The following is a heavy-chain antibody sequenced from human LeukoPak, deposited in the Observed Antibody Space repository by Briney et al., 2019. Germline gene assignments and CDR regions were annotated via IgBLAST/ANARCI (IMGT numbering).Heavy chain of an antibody. D-gene: IGHD3-22*01. CDR1: GFTVSSNY. CDR3: ARKTYYYDSSGYYSHNWFDP. CDR2: IYSGGST. J-gene: IGHJ5*02. V-gene: IGHV3-53*04. Sequence: GGSLRLSCAASGFTVSSNYMGWVRQAPGKGLEWVSVIYSGGSTYYADSVKGRFTISRHNSKNTLYLQMNSLRAEDTAVYYCARKTYYYDSSGYYSHNWFDPWGQGTLVTVSS.